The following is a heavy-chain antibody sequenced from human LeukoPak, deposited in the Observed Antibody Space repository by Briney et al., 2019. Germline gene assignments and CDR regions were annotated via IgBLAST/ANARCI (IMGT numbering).Heavy chain of an antibody. CDR1: GFTFSDYA. CDR2: VSPDGNDK. CDR3: ARGGGNVVYTIEDC. D-gene: IGHD2-8*02. Sequence: QTGGSLRLSCAASGFTFSDYAMSWVRQAPGKGLEWVAVVSPDGNDKYYADSVRGRFTISRDNSRNTVYLEMNNLRTEDTAVYYCARGGGNVVYTIEDCWGQGTVVSVSS. V-gene: IGHV3-30-3*01. J-gene: IGHJ4*02.